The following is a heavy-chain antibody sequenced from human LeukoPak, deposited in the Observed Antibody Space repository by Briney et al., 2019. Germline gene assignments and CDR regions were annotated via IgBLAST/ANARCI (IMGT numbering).Heavy chain of an antibody. CDR2: IKEDGSAK. CDR1: GFTFSKSW. CDR3: AKDDEGYY. J-gene: IGHJ4*02. D-gene: IGHD3-3*01. Sequence: GGSLRLSCAASGFTFSKSWMSWLRQTPEKGLEWVANIKEDGSAKYYVDSVKGRFTISRDNAKNSLYLQMNSLRAEDTAVYYCAKDDEGYYWGQGSLVTVSS. V-gene: IGHV3-7*04.